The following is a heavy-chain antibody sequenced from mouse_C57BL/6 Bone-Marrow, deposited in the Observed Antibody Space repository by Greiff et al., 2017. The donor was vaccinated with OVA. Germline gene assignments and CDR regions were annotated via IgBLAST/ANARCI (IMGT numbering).Heavy chain of an antibody. CDR3: AVYSNYEGLDYAMDY. D-gene: IGHD2-5*01. J-gene: IGHJ4*01. CDR1: GYTFTSYW. CDR2: IDPNSGGT. Sequence: QVQLKQPGAELVKPGASVKLSCKASGYTFTSYWMHWVKQRPGRGLEWIGRIDPNSGGTKYNEKFKSKATLTVDKPSSTAYMQLSSLTSEDSAVYYCAVYSNYEGLDYAMDYWGQGTSVTVSS. V-gene: IGHV1-72*01.